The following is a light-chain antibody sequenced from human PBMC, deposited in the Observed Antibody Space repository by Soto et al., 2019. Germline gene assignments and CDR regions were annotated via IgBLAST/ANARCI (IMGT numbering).Light chain of an antibody. CDR3: RPTYSFPLT. V-gene: IGKV1-6*01. J-gene: IGKJ4*01. CDR2: GAS. Sequence: AIQITQSPSSLSASVGDSVTITCRASQDIRNDLGWFQQKPGKAPNLLIYGASSVHRGVPSRFSGSGSGSDFTLTISSLQSEDFATYYCRPTYSFPLTLRGGSKVDIK. CDR1: QDIRND.